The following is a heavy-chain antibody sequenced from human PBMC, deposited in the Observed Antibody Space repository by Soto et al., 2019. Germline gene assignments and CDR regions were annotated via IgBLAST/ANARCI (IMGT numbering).Heavy chain of an antibody. V-gene: IGHV3-30-3*01. Sequence: QVQLVESGGGVVQPGRSLRLSCAASGFTFSSYAMHWVRQAPGKGLEWVAVISYDGSNKYYADSVKGRFTISRDNSKNTLYLQMNSLRAEDTAVYYCAREAGGGYSYGYLAYWGQGTTVTVSS. CDR3: AREAGGGYSYGYLAY. CDR2: ISYDGSNK. D-gene: IGHD5-18*01. CDR1: GFTFSSYA. J-gene: IGHJ4*03.